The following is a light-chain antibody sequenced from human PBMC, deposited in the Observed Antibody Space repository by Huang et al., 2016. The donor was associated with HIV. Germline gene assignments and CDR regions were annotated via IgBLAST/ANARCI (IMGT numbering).Light chain of an antibody. CDR1: QDIRNY. CDR2: AAS. Sequence: DIHMTQSPSSLSSSVGDRVTITCRASQDIRNYLAWYQQKPGTAPKLLISAASTLQSGVPSRFSGSGSVTDFTLTIGSLKPEDVATYYCQKYNSAPYTFGQGTKLEIK. V-gene: IGKV1-27*01. J-gene: IGKJ2*01. CDR3: QKYNSAPYT.